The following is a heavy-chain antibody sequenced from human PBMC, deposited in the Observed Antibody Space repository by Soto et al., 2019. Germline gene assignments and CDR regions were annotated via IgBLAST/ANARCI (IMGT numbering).Heavy chain of an antibody. J-gene: IGHJ6*02. Sequence: SVKVSCKASGGTFSSYAISWVRQAPGQGLEWMGGIIPIFGTANYAQKFQGRVTITADESTSTAYMELSSLRSEDTAVYYCARDEGKYSSGWYPASYYYYGMDVWGQGTTVTVSS. CDR3: ARDEGKYSSGWYPASYYYYGMDV. CDR2: IIPIFGTA. D-gene: IGHD6-19*01. V-gene: IGHV1-69*13. CDR1: GGTFSSYA.